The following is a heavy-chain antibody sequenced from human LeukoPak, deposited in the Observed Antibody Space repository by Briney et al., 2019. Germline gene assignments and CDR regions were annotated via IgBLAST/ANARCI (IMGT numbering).Heavy chain of an antibody. D-gene: IGHD5-12*01. Sequence: ASVKVSCTASGYTFTSYYMHWVRQAPGQGLEWMVIINPSGGSTSYAQKFQGRVTMTRDTSTTTVYMELSSVRSEATAVYYCARDSGYDLRVLDYYGMDVWGQGTTVTVSS. V-gene: IGHV1-46*01. CDR1: GYTFTSYY. CDR2: INPSGGST. J-gene: IGHJ6*02. CDR3: ARDSGYDLRVLDYYGMDV.